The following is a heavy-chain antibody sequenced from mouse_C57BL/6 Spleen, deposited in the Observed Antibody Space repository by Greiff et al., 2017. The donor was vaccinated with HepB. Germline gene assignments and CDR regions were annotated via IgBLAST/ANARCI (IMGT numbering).Heavy chain of an antibody. J-gene: IGHJ4*01. CDR1: GYAFSSYW. D-gene: IGHD2-12*01. CDR3: AREVLLPNYAMDF. Sequence: QVQLQQSGAELVKPGASVKISCKASGYAFSSYWMNWVKQRPGKGLEWIGQIYPGDGDTNYNGKFKGKATLTADKSSSTAYMQLSSLTSEDSAVYFCAREVLLPNYAMDFWGQGTSVTVSS. CDR2: IYPGDGDT. V-gene: IGHV1-80*01.